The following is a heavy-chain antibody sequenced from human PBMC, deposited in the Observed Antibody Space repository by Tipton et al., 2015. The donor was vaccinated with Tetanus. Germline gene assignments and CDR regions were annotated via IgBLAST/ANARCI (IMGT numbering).Heavy chain of an antibody. J-gene: IGHJ4*02. Sequence: GLVKPSETLSLTCTVSGGSISSGSYYWSWVRQPPGKGLEYLGYILYGKSTHFNPSLQSRLSMSGDPVKNQFSLRLTSVTAADTAVYYCARANYDSSKKGPFDSWGQGSLVIVSS. V-gene: IGHV4-61*01. D-gene: IGHD1-7*01. CDR2: ILYGKST. CDR1: GGSISSGSYY. CDR3: ARANYDSSKKGPFDS.